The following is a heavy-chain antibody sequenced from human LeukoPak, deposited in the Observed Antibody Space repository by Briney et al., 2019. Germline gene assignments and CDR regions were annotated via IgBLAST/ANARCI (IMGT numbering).Heavy chain of an antibody. CDR3: ARGRPHGNDY. CDR1: GFTFSSYW. CDR2: IASDGSST. Sequence: GGSLRLSCAAPGFTFSSYWMNWVRQAPGKGLAWVSRIASDGSSTTYADSVKGRFSISRDNAKNTLYLQMNSLRVEDTAVYYCARGRPHGNDYWGQGTLVTVSS. D-gene: IGHD4-23*01. V-gene: IGHV3-74*01. J-gene: IGHJ4*02.